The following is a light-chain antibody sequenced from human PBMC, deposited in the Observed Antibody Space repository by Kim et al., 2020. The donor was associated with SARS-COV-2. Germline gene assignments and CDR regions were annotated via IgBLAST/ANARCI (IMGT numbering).Light chain of an antibody. V-gene: IGLV1-47*02. CDR3: AAWDDSLSGRV. CDR2: TND. CDR1: SSNIGNNY. J-gene: IGLJ3*02. Sequence: QFVLTQPPSASGAPGQRVTISCSGSSSNIGNNYVYWYQQFPGTAPKLLINTNDQRPSGVPDRFSGSKSGTSASLAISGLRSVDEADYYCAAWDDSLSGRVFGGGTQLTVL.